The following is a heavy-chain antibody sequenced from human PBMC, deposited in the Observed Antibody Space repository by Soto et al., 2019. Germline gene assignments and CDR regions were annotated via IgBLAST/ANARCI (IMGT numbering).Heavy chain of an antibody. CDR3: AIHLDYGGNGVYFDY. D-gene: IGHD4-17*01. Sequence: GESLKISCKGSGYKFTSYWIGWVRQMPGKGLEWMGIIYPGDSDTRYSPSFQGQVTISADKSISTAYLQWSSLKASDTAMYYCAIHLDYGGNGVYFDYWGQGTMVTVSS. V-gene: IGHV5-51*01. CDR1: GYKFTSYW. CDR2: IYPGDSDT. J-gene: IGHJ4*03.